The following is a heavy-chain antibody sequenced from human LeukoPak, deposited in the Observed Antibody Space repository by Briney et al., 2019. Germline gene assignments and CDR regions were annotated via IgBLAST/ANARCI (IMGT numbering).Heavy chain of an antibody. V-gene: IGHV3-21*01. D-gene: IGHD6-13*01. CDR2: ISSSSNYM. CDR3: ARPLDSSNNYFDY. CDR1: GFTFSRNA. J-gene: IGHJ4*02. Sequence: PGGSLRLSCAASGFTFSRNAMNWVRQAPGKGLEWVSFISSSSNYMSYADSVKGRFNSSRDNAKSSLYLQMNSLRAEDTAVYYCARPLDSSNNYFDYWGQGTLVTVSA.